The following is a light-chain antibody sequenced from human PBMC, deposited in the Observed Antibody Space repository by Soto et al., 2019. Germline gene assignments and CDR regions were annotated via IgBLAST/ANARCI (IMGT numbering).Light chain of an antibody. CDR2: GAS. CDR3: QQYGTSPLT. CDR1: QSVRSSQSVSSY. J-gene: IGKJ3*01. V-gene: IGKV3-20*01. Sequence: EIMLTQSPGTLSLSPGERATLSCRSSQSVRSSQSVSSYLAWYQQKPGQAPRLLIYGASNRATGIPDRFSGSGSGTDFTPTISRLEPEDFAVYYCQQYGTSPLTFGPGTKVGVK.